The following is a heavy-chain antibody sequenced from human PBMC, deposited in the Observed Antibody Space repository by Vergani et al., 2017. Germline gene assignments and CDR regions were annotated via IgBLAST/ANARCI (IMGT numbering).Heavy chain of an antibody. V-gene: IGHV3-30*18. J-gene: IGHJ3*02. CDR2: ISYDGSNK. CDR3: AKSLTTVTTEDAFDI. Sequence: QVQLVESGGGVVQPGRSLRLSCAASGFTFSSYGMHWVRQAPGKGLEWVAVISYDGSNKYYADSVKGRFTISRDNSKNTLYLQMNSPRAEDTAVYYCAKSLTTVTTEDAFDIWGQGTMVTVSS. D-gene: IGHD4-17*01. CDR1: GFTFSSYG.